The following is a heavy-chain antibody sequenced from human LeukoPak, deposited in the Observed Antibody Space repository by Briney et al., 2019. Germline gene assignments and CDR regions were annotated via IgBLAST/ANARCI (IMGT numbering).Heavy chain of an antibody. CDR1: GFTFSSYW. Sequence: GGSLRLSCAASGFTFSSYWMSWVRQAPGKGLELVANIKQDGSEKYYVDSVKGRFTISRDNAKNSLYLQMNSLRAEDTAVYYCARVGSSGWLHYYYYYMDVWGKGTTVTVSS. CDR3: ARVGSSGWLHYYYYYMDV. D-gene: IGHD6-19*01. CDR2: IKQDGSEK. J-gene: IGHJ6*03. V-gene: IGHV3-7*01.